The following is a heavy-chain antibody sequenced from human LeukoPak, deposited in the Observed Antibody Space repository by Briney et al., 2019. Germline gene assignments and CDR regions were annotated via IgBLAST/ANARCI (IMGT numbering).Heavy chain of an antibody. J-gene: IGHJ4*02. Sequence: EASVKLSCKASGYTFTNYYMHWVRQAPGQGLEWMGIINPSDGSTSYAQKFQGRVTVTRDTSTRTVYMELSSLTSEDTAVYYCARGHSSGWLNFDYWGQGTLVTVSS. CDR1: GYTFTNYY. CDR2: INPSDGST. CDR3: ARGHSSGWLNFDY. V-gene: IGHV1-46*01. D-gene: IGHD6-19*01.